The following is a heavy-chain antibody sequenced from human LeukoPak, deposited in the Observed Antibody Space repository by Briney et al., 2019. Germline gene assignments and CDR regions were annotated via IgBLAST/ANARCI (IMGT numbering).Heavy chain of an antibody. V-gene: IGHV1-2*02. D-gene: IGHD3-3*01. CDR3: ARGKAIFGVVPLFDY. CDR2: INPNSGGT. J-gene: IGHJ4*02. CDR1: GYTFTGYY. Sequence: ASVKVSCKASGYTFTGYYMHWVRQAPGQGLEWMGWINPNSGGTNYAQKFQGRVTMTRDTSISTAYMELSRLRSGDTAVYYCARGKAIFGVVPLFDYWGQGTLVTVSS.